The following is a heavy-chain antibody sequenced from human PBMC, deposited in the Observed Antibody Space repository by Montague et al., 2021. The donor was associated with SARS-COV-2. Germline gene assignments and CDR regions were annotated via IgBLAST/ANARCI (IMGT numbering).Heavy chain of an antibody. CDR2: ISDSGGST. Sequence: SLKLSCAASGFTFNSYAMNWVRQAPGKGLEWVSGISDSGGSTYYADSVKGRFTISRDNSKNTLYLQMNSLRAEDTAVYYCAKGGERITMIVVVITLADFDYWGQGTLVTVSS. CDR3: AKGGERITMIVVVITLADFDY. V-gene: IGHV3-23*01. J-gene: IGHJ4*02. D-gene: IGHD3-22*01. CDR1: GFTFNSYA.